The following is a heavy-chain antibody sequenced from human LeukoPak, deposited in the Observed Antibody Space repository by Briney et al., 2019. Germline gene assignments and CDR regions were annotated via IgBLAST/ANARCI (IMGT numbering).Heavy chain of an antibody. D-gene: IGHD3-3*02. CDR2: INAGNGNT. J-gene: IGHJ4*02. V-gene: IGHV1-3*01. Sequence: ASVKVSCKASGYTFTSYAMHWVRQAPGQRLEWMGWINAGNGNTKYSQKFQGRVTITRDTSASTAYMELSSLRSEDTAVYYCARDRAFFYYFDYWGQGTLVTVSS. CDR3: ARDRAFFYYFDY. CDR1: GYTFTSYA.